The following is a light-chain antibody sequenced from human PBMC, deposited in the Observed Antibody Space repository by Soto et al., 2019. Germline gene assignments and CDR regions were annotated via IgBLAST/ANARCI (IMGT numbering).Light chain of an antibody. Sequence: QSALTQPASVSGSPGQSITISRTGTSTDVDGYNYVSWYQQHPGKAPKFMIYDVSNRPSGVSNRFSGSKSGNTASLTISGLQAEDEADYYCSSYTTSNTRQIVFGTGTKVTVL. CDR3: SSYTTSNTRQIV. CDR1: STDVDGYNY. J-gene: IGLJ1*01. CDR2: DVS. V-gene: IGLV2-14*01.